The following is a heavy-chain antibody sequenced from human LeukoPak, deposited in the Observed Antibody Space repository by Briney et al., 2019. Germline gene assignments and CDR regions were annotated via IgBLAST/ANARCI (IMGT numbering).Heavy chain of an antibody. Sequence: SVKVSCKASGGTFSSYAISWVRQAPGQGLEWMGRIIPIFGTANYAQKFQGRVTITTDESTSTAYMELSSLRSKDTAVYYCARARAGEKYYDFWSGYDFDYWGQGTLVTVSS. CDR2: IIPIFGTA. CDR3: ARARAGEKYYDFWSGYDFDY. J-gene: IGHJ4*02. CDR1: GGTFSSYA. D-gene: IGHD3-3*01. V-gene: IGHV1-69*05.